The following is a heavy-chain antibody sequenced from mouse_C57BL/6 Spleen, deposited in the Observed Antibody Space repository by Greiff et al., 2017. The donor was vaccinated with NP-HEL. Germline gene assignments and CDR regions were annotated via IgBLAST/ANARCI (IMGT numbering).Heavy chain of an antibody. CDR1: GFNIKDYY. CDR2: IDPEDGET. Sequence: VHVKQSGAELVKPGASVKLSCTASGFNIKDYYMHWVKQRPEQGLEWIGRIDPEDGETKSVPKFQGKATITADTSSNTAYLQLSSLTSEDTAVYYCARGLREAWFAYWGQGTLVTVSA. CDR3: ARGLREAWFAY. D-gene: IGHD2-2*01. V-gene: IGHV14-2*01. J-gene: IGHJ3*01.